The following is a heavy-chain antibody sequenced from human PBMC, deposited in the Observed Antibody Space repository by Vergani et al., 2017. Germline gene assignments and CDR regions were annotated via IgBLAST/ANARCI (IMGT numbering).Heavy chain of an antibody. J-gene: IGHJ6*03. CDR3: ARVDTQVPATSHFYYMDV. V-gene: IGHV4-61*02. D-gene: IGHD6-25*01. CDR1: GASMSSVGYY. CDR2: ILGSGTA. Sequence: QVRLEESGPGLVKPSQTLSLTCTVSGASMSSVGYYWTWIRQSAGKRLEWIGDILGSGTANYNPSFQGRVSMSVATSKNQFSLTLSSVNATDTAVYYCARVDTQVPATSHFYYMDVWGKGTTVVVSS.